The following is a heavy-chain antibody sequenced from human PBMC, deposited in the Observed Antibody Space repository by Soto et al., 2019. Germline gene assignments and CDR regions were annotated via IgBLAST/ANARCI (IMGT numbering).Heavy chain of an antibody. CDR1: GFTFSSYS. CDR3: ARGARVAADDFFDY. J-gene: IGHJ4*02. D-gene: IGHD6-13*01. Sequence: PGGSLRLSCAASGFTFSSYSMNWARQAPGKGLEWVSYISSSSGTIHYADSVKGRFTISRDNAKNSLYLQMNSLRDEDTAVYYCARGARVAADDFFDYWGQGSLVTVSS. V-gene: IGHV3-48*02. CDR2: ISSSSGTI.